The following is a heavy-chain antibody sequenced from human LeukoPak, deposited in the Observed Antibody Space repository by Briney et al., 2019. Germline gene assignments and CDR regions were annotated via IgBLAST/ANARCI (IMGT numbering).Heavy chain of an antibody. Sequence: ETLSLTCAVYGGSFSGYYWSWIRQPPGKGLEWVSAISGSGGSTYYADSVKGRFTISRDNSKNTLYLQMNSLRAEDTAVYYCAGESLSLTYYYDSSGFDDAFDIWGQGTMVTVSS. D-gene: IGHD3-22*01. V-gene: IGHV3-23*01. CDR1: GGSFSGYY. CDR2: ISGSGGST. J-gene: IGHJ3*02. CDR3: AGESLSLTYYYDSSGFDDAFDI.